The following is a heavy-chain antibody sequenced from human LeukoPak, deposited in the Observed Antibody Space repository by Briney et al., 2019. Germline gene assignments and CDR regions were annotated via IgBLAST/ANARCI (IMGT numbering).Heavy chain of an antibody. D-gene: IGHD6-25*01. CDR1: GGSISCYY. Sequence: SETLSLTCTVSGGSISCYYWSWIRQPPGKGLEWIGYIYYSGSTNYNPSLKSRVTISVDTSKNQFSLKLSSVTAADTAVYYCARCLAGRLSTGFMDVWGQGTTVTVSS. V-gene: IGHV4-59*01. CDR3: ARCLAGRLSTGFMDV. CDR2: IYYSGST. J-gene: IGHJ6*02.